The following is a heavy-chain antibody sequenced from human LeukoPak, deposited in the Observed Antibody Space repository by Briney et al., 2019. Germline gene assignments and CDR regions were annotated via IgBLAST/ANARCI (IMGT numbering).Heavy chain of an antibody. Sequence: SEALFPTFTVSGGAIRGYYWGLIRPPPREGLGRIGDIYYSGSTKYNPSLKSRVTMSVDTSRNQFSLKLSSVTAADTAVYYCARGGLENGYHSNDGFDIWGQGTMVTVSS. J-gene: IGHJ3*02. CDR3: ARGGLENGYHSNDGFDI. D-gene: IGHD3-22*01. CDR1: GGAIRGYY. V-gene: IGHV4-59*01. CDR2: IYYSGST.